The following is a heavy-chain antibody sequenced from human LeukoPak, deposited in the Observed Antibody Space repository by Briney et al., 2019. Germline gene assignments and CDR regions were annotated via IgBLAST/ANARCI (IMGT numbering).Heavy chain of an antibody. J-gene: IGHJ4*02. Sequence: ASVKVSCKASGYTFTGYYMHWVRQAPGQGLEWMGWINPNSGGTNYAQKFQGRVTMTRDTSISTAYMELSRLRSDDTAVYYCARVTHYYDSSGYGYWGQGTLVTVSS. CDR2: INPNSGGT. CDR1: GYTFTGYY. V-gene: IGHV1-2*02. CDR3: ARVTHYYDSSGYGY. D-gene: IGHD3-22*01.